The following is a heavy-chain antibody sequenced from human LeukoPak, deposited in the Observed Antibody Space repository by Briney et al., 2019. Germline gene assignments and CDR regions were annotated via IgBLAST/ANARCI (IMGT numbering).Heavy chain of an antibody. CDR2: MYTGGTT. CDR3: AKDEATSGGGLAS. CDR1: GFTVSGTH. V-gene: IGHV3-53*01. J-gene: IGHJ5*01. Sequence: GGSLRLSCSASGFTVSGTHMSWVRQAPGKGLEWVSAMYTGGTTYYADSVTGRFTVSRDTFRNTLSLHMNSLRAEDTAVYYCAKDEATSGGGLASWGQGTLVIVSS. D-gene: IGHD3-16*01.